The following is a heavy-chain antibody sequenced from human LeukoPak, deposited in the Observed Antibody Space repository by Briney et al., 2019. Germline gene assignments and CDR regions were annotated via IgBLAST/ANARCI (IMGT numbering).Heavy chain of an antibody. V-gene: IGHV1-69*13. Sequence: SVKVSCKASGGTFSSYAISWVRQAPEQGLEWMGGIIPIFGTANYAQKFQGRVTITADESTSTAYMELSSLRSEDTAVYYCAGGAWVVRGVIVDYWGQGTLVTVSS. CDR3: AGGAWVVRGVIVDY. CDR1: GGTFSSYA. CDR2: IIPIFGTA. D-gene: IGHD3-10*01. J-gene: IGHJ4*02.